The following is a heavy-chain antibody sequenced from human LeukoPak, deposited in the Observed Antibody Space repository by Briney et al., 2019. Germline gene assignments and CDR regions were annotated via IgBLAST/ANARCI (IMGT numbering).Heavy chain of an antibody. V-gene: IGHV3-23*01. CDR2: ISGSGGST. J-gene: IGHJ4*02. CDR3: AKDERFGEFPLGTFDC. Sequence: GGSLRLSCAASGFTLSRYAMTWVRQAPGKGLDWVAAISGSGGSTYYADSVKGRFTVSRDNSKNTLYLQMNSLRAEDTAVYYCAKDERFGEFPLGTFDCWGQGALVTVSS. CDR1: GFTLSRYA. D-gene: IGHD3-10*01.